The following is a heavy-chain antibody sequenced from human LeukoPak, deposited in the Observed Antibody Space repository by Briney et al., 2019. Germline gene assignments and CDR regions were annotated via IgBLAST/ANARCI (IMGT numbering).Heavy chain of an antibody. J-gene: IGHJ4*02. Sequence: ASVKVSCKASGYTFTGYYMHWVRQAPGQGLEWMGWTNPNSGGTNYAQKFQGRVTMTRDTSISTAYMELSRLRSDDTAMYYCAKTSGYFPLYYFDYWGQGTLVTVSS. V-gene: IGHV1-2*02. CDR1: GYTFTGYY. CDR3: AKTSGYFPLYYFDY. CDR2: TNPNSGGT. D-gene: IGHD5-12*01.